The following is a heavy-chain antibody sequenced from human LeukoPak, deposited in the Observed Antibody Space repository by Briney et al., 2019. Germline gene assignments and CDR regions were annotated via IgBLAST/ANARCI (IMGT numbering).Heavy chain of an antibody. CDR2: ISAYNGNT. D-gene: IGHD4-23*01. CDR3: AREIYGGNERPYYGMDV. CDR1: GYIFTVYY. J-gene: IGHJ6*02. V-gene: IGHV1-18*04. Sequence: ASVTVSFTSSGYIFTVYYMHWVRQAPGQGHEWMGWISAYNGNTNYAQKLQGRVTMTTDTSTSTAYMEQRSLRSDDTAVYYCAREIYGGNERPYYGMDVWGQGTTVTVSS.